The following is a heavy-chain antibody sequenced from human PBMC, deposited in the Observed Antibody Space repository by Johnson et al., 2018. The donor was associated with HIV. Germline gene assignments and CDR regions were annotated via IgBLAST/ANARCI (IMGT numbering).Heavy chain of an antibody. V-gene: IGHV3-30*02. J-gene: IGHJ3*02. CDR3: ARVMGATQVMGAFDI. CDR2: IRYDGSNK. CDR1: GFTLRSYG. Sequence: QMLLVESGGGVVQPGGSLRLSCAASGFTLRSYGMHWVRQAPGTGLEWVTFIRYDGSNKYYADSVKGRFTISRDNSKNTLYLQMNSLRAEDTAVYYCARVMGATQVMGAFDIWGQGTMVTVSS. D-gene: IGHD1-26*01.